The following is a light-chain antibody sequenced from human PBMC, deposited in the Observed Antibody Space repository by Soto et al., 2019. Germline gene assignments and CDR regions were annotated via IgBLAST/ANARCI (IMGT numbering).Light chain of an antibody. CDR2: GVA. J-gene: IGKJ1*01. Sequence: EIVMTQSPATLSVSPGEGATLSCRASQSISNNLAWYQQKPGQAPRLLMYGVATRATGVSGRFSGSGSGTEFTLTISSLRSEDFAVYYCQQYNNWPRTFGQGTKVDIK. CDR3: QQYNNWPRT. CDR1: QSISNN. V-gene: IGKV3-15*01.